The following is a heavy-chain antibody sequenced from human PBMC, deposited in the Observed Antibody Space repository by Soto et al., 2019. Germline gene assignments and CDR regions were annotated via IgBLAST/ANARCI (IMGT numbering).Heavy chain of an antibody. CDR2: IYYSGST. D-gene: IGHD4-4*01. Sequence: SETLYLTCTFSVDSMSSYYWSCIRQPPGKGLEWIGYIYYSGSTTYNPSLRSRVTMSVDTSKNQFSLRLSSVTAADTAVYYCARAKSNYQTFEHWGQGSQVTVS. V-gene: IGHV4-59*01. J-gene: IGHJ4*02. CDR3: ARAKSNYQTFEH. CDR1: VDSMSSYY.